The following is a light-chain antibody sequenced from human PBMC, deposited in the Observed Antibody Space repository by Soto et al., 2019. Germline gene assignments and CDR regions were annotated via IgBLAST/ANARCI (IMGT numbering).Light chain of an antibody. V-gene: IGKV1-5*03. CDR2: KAS. Sequence: DSKMTQYPSTLSASIGERVTISCGAGQSISSWLAWYQQKPGKAPKLLISKASTLQSGVPPRFSGSGSGTEFALTISSLQPDDFATYSVQQYGSYPVTFGGGTKVEIK. CDR1: QSISSW. J-gene: IGKJ4*01. CDR3: QQYGSYPVT.